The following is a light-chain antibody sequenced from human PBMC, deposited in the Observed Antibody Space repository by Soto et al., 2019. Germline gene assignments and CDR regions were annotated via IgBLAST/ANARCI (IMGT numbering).Light chain of an antibody. J-gene: IGKJ2*01. CDR1: PSVSSY. Sequence: EIVLTQSPATLSLSPGERATLSCRASPSVSSYLAWYQQKPGQAPRLLIYDASNRATGIPARFSGSGSGTDFTLTIGSLAPEDFAVYYGQHRSNCHPYTFGQGTKLEIK. CDR3: QHRSNCHPYT. CDR2: DAS. V-gene: IGKV3-11*01.